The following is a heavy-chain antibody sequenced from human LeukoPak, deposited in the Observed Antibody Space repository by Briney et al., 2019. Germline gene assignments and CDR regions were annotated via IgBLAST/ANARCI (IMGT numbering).Heavy chain of an antibody. CDR1: GFSFSSYS. Sequence: PGGSLRLSFAASGFSFSSYSMNWVRQAPGKGLEWVSYISSSSSPIYYADSVKGRFTISRDNAKNSLYLQMNSLRAEDSAVYYYSRSAYCTSTSCLNGRGAFDIWGQGTMVTVSP. CDR2: ISSSSSPI. V-gene: IGHV3-48*04. CDR3: SRSAYCTSTSCLNGRGAFDI. J-gene: IGHJ3*02. D-gene: IGHD2-2*01.